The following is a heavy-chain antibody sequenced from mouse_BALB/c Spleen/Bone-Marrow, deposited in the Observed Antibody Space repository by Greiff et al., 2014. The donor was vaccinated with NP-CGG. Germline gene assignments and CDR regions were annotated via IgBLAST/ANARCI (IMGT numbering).Heavy chain of an antibody. J-gene: IGHJ4*01. CDR1: GFTFSSYA. CDR3: AREGGTTAHYYAMDY. CDR2: ISSGGST. Sequence: EVQRGESGGGLVKPGGSLKLSCAASGFTFSSYAMSWVRQTPEKRLEWVASISSGGSTYYPDSVKGRFTISRDNARNILYLQMSSLRSEDTAMYYCAREGGTTAHYYAMDYWGQGTSVTVSS. V-gene: IGHV5-6-5*01. D-gene: IGHD1-2*01.